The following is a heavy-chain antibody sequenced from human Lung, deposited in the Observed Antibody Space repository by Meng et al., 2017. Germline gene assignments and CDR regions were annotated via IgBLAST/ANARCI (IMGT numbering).Heavy chain of an antibody. D-gene: IGHD3-22*01. Sequence: QTTLKRSGPPLANPNQTLTLTCTFAGLSSSTSGVGVGWIRQPPGKALEWLALIYWDDDKRYSPSLKSRLTITKDTSKNQVVLTMTNMDPVDTATYYCAHIVLYDSYDYWGQGTLVTVSS. CDR3: AHIVLYDSYDY. CDR1: GLSSSTSGVG. J-gene: IGHJ4*02. V-gene: IGHV2-5*02. CDR2: IYWDDDK.